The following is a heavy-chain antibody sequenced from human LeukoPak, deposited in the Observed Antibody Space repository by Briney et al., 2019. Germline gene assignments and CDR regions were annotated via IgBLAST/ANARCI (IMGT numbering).Heavy chain of an antibody. D-gene: IGHD2-21*01. CDR3: ARVIADDDAFDI. CDR2: ISSSGSTI. Sequence: PGGSLRLSSAASGFTFSDYYMSWIRQAPGKGLGWVSYISSSGSTIYYADSVKGRFTISRDNAKNSLYLQMNSLRAEDTAVYYCARVIADDDAFDIWGQGTMVTVSS. J-gene: IGHJ3*02. V-gene: IGHV3-11*04. CDR1: GFTFSDYY.